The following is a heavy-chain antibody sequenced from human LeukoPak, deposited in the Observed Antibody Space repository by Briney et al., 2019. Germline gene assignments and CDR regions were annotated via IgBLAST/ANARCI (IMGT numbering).Heavy chain of an antibody. D-gene: IGHD5-12*01. Sequence: ASVTVSCKASGYTFTGYYMHWVRQAPGQGLEWMGWINPNSGGTNYAQKFQGWVTMTRDTSISTAYMELSRLRSDDTAVYYCAREGYSGYDSLDYWGQGTLVTVSS. CDR1: GYTFTGYY. J-gene: IGHJ4*02. CDR2: INPNSGGT. CDR3: AREGYSGYDSLDY. V-gene: IGHV1-2*04.